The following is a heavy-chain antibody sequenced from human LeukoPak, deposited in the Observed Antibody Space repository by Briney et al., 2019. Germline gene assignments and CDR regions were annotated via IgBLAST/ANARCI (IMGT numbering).Heavy chain of an antibody. CDR2: INSDGSST. CDR3: ARDGWPEVLLWFGELGRFDP. J-gene: IGHJ5*02. CDR1: GFTFSSYW. Sequence: GGSLRLSCAASGFTFSSYWMHWVRHAPGKGLVWVSRINSDGSSTSYADSVKGRFTISRDNAKNTVYLQMNSLRAEDTAVYYCARDGWPEVLLWFGELGRFDPWGQGTLVTVSS. V-gene: IGHV3-74*01. D-gene: IGHD3-10*01.